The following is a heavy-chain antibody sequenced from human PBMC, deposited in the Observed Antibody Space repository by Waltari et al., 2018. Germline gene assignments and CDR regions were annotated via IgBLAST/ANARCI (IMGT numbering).Heavy chain of an antibody. D-gene: IGHD6-13*01. CDR3: AREARDIAAARGGYFDY. Sequence: QVQLVESGGGVVQPGRSLRLSCAASGFTFSSYAMHWVRQAPGKGLEWVAVISYDGSNKYSADSVKCRFTISRDNSKNTLYLQMNSLRAEDTAVYYCAREARDIAAARGGYFDYWGQGTLVTVSS. CDR1: GFTFSSYA. CDR2: ISYDGSNK. V-gene: IGHV3-30-3*01. J-gene: IGHJ4*02.